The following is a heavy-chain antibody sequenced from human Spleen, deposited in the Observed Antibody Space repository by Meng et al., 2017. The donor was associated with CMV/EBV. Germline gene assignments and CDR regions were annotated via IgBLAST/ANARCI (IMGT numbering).Heavy chain of an antibody. CDR1: GGSISSSSYY. CDR3: AGDYCSSTSCYKFDY. CDR2: IYYSGST. D-gene: IGHD2-2*01. J-gene: IGHJ4*02. Sequence: GGSISSSSYYWGWIRQPPGKGLEWIGSIYYSGSTYYNPSLKSRVTISVDTSKNQFSLKLSSVTAADTAVYYCAGDYCSSTSCYKFDYWGQGTLVTVSS. V-gene: IGHV4-39*07.